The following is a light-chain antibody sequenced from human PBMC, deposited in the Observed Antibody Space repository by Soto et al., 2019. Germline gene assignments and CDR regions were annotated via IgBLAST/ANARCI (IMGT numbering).Light chain of an antibody. CDR1: QSIGDS. CDR3: QQYDGYSRT. J-gene: IGKJ1*01. CDR2: DVS. Sequence: QSIHKPFTLSASVGDRVTITFRASQSIGDSLAWYQQKPGKAPYLLISDVSSLERGVPSRFSGSGSGTEFTLTISSMQPDDFATFYCQQYDGYSRTFGQGTKVDIK. V-gene: IGKV1-5*01.